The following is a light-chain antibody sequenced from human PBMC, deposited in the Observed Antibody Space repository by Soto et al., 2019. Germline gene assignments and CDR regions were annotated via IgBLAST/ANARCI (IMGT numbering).Light chain of an antibody. Sequence: QSVLTQPPSVSGAPGQRVTNSCTGSSSNIGAGYDVHWYQQLPGTPPKLLIYGNSNRPSGVPDRFSGSKSGTSASLAITGLQAEDEADYYCQSYDSSLSGLVFGTGTKLTVL. CDR2: GNS. J-gene: IGLJ1*01. V-gene: IGLV1-40*01. CDR3: QSYDSSLSGLV. CDR1: SSNIGAGYD.